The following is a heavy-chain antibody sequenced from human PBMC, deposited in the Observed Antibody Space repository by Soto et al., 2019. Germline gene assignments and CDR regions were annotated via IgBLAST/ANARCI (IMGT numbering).Heavy chain of an antibody. V-gene: IGHV1-69*01. CDR1: GGTFSSYA. D-gene: IGHD6-13*01. Sequence: QVQLVQSGAEVKKPGSSVKVSCKASGGTFSSYAISWVRQAPGQGLEWMGGIIPIFGTANYAQKFQGRVTITADESTSTADMELSSLRSEDTAVYYCAREKGAAAGTGTQAFDYWGQGTLVTVSS. CDR2: IIPIFGTA. J-gene: IGHJ4*02. CDR3: AREKGAAAGTGTQAFDY.